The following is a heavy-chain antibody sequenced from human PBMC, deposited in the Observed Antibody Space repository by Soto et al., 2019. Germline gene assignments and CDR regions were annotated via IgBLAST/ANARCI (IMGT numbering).Heavy chain of an antibody. CDR2: ISGGGSGT. D-gene: IGHD2-8*02. CDR1: GFTFGSYA. CDR3: AKDPKSTVRFNWFDP. Sequence: EMQLSESGGGLVQPGGSLRLSCAASGFTFGSYAMSWVRQAPGKGLEWVSAISGGGSGTYYADSVKGQFTISRDNSKKTLFLQMNSLRVEDTAIYYCAKDPKSTVRFNWFDPWGQGTLVPVSS. J-gene: IGHJ5*02. V-gene: IGHV3-23*01.